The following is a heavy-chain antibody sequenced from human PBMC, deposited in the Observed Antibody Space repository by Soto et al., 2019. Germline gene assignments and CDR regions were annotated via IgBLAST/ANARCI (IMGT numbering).Heavy chain of an antibody. J-gene: IGHJ2*01. CDR2: IIPIFGTA. CDR3: ARGNHRWLQLWYFDL. CDR1: GGTFSSYS. D-gene: IGHD5-12*01. V-gene: IGHV1-69*12. Sequence: QVQLVQSGAEVKKPGSSETVSCKASGGTFSSYSISWVRRAPGQGLEWMGGIIPIFGTANYAQKFQGRVTITADESTSTAYMELSSLRSEDTAVYYCARGNHRWLQLWYFDLWGRGTLVTVSS.